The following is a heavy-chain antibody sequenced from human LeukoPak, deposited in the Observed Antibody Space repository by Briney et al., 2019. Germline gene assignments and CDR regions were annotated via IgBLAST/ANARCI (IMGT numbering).Heavy chain of an antibody. V-gene: IGHV4-59*08. Sequence: SETLSLTCTVSGGSISSYYWSWIRQPPGKGLEWIGYIYYGGSTNYNPSLKSRVTISVDTSKNQFSLKLSSVTAADTAVYYCASSGRVGGSSGWFFDYWGQGTLVTVSS. CDR3: ASSGRVGGSSGWFFDY. CDR1: GGSISSYY. CDR2: IYYGGST. D-gene: IGHD6-19*01. J-gene: IGHJ4*02.